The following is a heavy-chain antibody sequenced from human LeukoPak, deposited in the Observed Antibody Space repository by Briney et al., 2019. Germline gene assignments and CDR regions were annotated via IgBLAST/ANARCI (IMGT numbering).Heavy chain of an antibody. CDR3: ARALPHRRLMDTTMEQHWFDP. Sequence: GGSLRLSCAASGFTFSRYWMSWVRQAPGKGLEWVANIKQDGSEKYYVDSVKGRFTISRDNAKNSLYLQMNSLRAEDTAVYYCARALPHRRLMDTTMEQHWFDPWGQGTLVTVSS. J-gene: IGHJ5*02. CDR2: IKQDGSEK. CDR1: GFTFSRYW. V-gene: IGHV3-7*01. D-gene: IGHD5-18*01.